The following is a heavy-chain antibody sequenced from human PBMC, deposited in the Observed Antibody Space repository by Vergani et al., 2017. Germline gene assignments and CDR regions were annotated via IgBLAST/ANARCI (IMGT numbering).Heavy chain of an antibody. Sequence: QVQLQQWGAGLLKPSETLSLTCAVYGGSFSGYYWSWIRQPPGKGLEWIGEINHSGSTNYNPSLKSRVTISVDTSKNQFSLKLSSVTAADTAVYYCASLMTRVAVPAASRDVWGKGTTVTVSS. CDR2: INHSGST. CDR1: GGSFSGYY. D-gene: IGHD2-2*01. CDR3: ASLMTRVAVPAASRDV. J-gene: IGHJ6*04. V-gene: IGHV4-34*01.